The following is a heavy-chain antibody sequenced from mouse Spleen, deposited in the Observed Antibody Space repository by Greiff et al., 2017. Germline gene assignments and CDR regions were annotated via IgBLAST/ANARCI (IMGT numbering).Heavy chain of an antibody. V-gene: IGHV14-4*01. CDR1: GFNIKDDY. D-gene: IGHD2-13*01. CDR3: TTPYGDLDY. Sequence: SGAELVRPGASVKLSCTASGFNIKDDYMHWVKQRPEQGLEWIGWIDPENGDTEYASKFQGKATITADTSSNTAYLQLSSLTSEDTAVYYCTTPYGDLDYWGQGTLVTVSA. CDR2: IDPENGDT. J-gene: IGHJ3*01.